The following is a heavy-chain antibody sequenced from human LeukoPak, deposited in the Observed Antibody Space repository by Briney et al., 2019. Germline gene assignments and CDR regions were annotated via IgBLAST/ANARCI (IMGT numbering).Heavy chain of an antibody. V-gene: IGHV1-8*01. CDR3: ARGPRNDP. J-gene: IGHJ5*02. D-gene: IGHD1-14*01. CDR1: GYPFTTYE. CDR2: VHPDTGYA. Sequence: ASVKVSCKTSGYPFTTYEINWVRQAAGQGLEWMGWVHPDTGYADYAQMFQGSVNMTSDTSISTAYMELSSLRSDDTAVYFCARGPRNDPWGQGTLVTVSS.